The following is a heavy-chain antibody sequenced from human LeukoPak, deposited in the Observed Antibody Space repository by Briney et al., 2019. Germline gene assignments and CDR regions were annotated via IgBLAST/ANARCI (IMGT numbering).Heavy chain of an antibody. CDR3: ARDGAAGGYWYFDL. D-gene: IGHD3-16*01. J-gene: IGHJ2*01. V-gene: IGHV1-18*01. Sequence: GASVKVSCKASGYTLTSYGISWVRQAPRQGLEWMGWISAYNGNTNYAQKLQGRVTMTTDTSTSTAYMELRSLRSDDTAVYYCARDGAAGGYWYFDLWGRGTLVTVSS. CDR2: ISAYNGNT. CDR1: GYTLTSYG.